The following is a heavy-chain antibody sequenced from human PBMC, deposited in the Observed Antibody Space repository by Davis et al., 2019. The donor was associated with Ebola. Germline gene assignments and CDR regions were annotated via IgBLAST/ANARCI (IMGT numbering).Heavy chain of an antibody. CDR1: GFTFSSYW. Sequence: GESLKISCAASGFTFSSYWMHWVRQAPGKGLVWVSRINGDGSSTTYADSVKGRFTISRDNAKNSLYLQMNSLRAEDTAVYYCARDTGDFWSGYPRVFDYWGQGTLVTVSS. D-gene: IGHD3-3*01. CDR3: ARDTGDFWSGYPRVFDY. CDR2: INGDGSST. J-gene: IGHJ4*02. V-gene: IGHV3-74*01.